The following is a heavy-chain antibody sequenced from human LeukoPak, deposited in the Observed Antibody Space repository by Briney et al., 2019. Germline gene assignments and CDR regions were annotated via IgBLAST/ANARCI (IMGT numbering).Heavy chain of an antibody. CDR3: AKDRGSTLDY. Sequence: GGSLRLSCAASGFTFINHAMAWVRQAPGKGLEWVSTINSASSSTYYADSVTGRFTISRDNSKNTLYLQMNSLRAEDTAVYYCAKDRGSTLDYWGQGTLVTVSS. CDR1: GFTFINHA. J-gene: IGHJ4*02. V-gene: IGHV3-23*01. D-gene: IGHD3-16*01. CDR2: INSASSST.